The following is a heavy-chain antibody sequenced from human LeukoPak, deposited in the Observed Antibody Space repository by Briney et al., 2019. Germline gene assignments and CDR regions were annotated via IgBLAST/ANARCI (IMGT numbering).Heavy chain of an antibody. CDR3: AGAHCGGDCYSGRAFDI. CDR2: IYYSGST. J-gene: IGHJ3*02. V-gene: IGHV4-59*12. Sequence: SETLSLTCTVSGGSISSYYWSWIRQPPGKGLEWIGYIYYSGSTNYNPSLKSRVSFSVDTSRKQFSLKVSSVTAADTAVYYCAGAHCGGDCYSGRAFDIWGQGTMVTVSS. D-gene: IGHD2-21*02. CDR1: GGSISSYY.